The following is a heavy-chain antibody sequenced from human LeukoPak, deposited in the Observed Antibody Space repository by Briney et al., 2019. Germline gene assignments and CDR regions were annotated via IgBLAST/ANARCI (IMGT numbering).Heavy chain of an antibody. CDR2: LNTNTGNP. CDR3: ARVQYYYDSSGYFLQSVDAFDI. J-gene: IGHJ3*02. V-gene: IGHV7-4-1*02. Sequence: VASVKVSCKAFGYTFISYAWNGWRQPPGQGLDWLGWLNTNTGNPTYAQGFTGRFVFSLDTSVSTAYLQISSLKAEDTAVYYCARVQYYYDSSGYFLQSVDAFDIWGQGTMVTVSS. D-gene: IGHD3-22*01. CDR1: GYTFISYA.